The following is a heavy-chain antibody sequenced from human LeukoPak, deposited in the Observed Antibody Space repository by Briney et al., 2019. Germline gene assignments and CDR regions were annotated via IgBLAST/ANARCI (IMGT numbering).Heavy chain of an antibody. V-gene: IGHV4-38-2*02. J-gene: IGHJ5*02. Sequence: SETLSLTCAVSGYSISSGYYWGWIRQPPGKGLEWIGSIYHSGSTYYNPSLKSRVTISVDTSKYQFSLKLSSVTAADTAVYYCARDRGAAAGNNWFDPWGQGTLVTVSS. CDR1: GYSISSGYY. CDR3: ARDRGAAAGNNWFDP. CDR2: IYHSGST. D-gene: IGHD6-13*01.